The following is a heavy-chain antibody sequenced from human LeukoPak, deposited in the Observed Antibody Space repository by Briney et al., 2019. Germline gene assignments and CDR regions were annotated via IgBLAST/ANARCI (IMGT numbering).Heavy chain of an antibody. J-gene: IGHJ3*02. CDR2: MNPNSGNT. D-gene: IGHD3-3*01. Sequence: GASVKVSCKASGYTFTSYDINWVRQATGQGLEWMGWMNPNSGNTGYTQKFQGRVTITRNTAISTAYSELSSLRSEDTAVYYCARAYGFLEWLKGAFDIWGQGTMVTVSS. V-gene: IGHV1-8*03. CDR3: ARAYGFLEWLKGAFDI. CDR1: GYTFTSYD.